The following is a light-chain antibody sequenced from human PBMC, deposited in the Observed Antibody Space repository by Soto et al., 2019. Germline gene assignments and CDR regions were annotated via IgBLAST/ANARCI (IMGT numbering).Light chain of an antibody. CDR2: DVR. J-gene: IGLJ1*01. CDR1: SSDVGGYNY. Sequence: QSALTQPRSVSGSPGQSVTISCTGTSSDVGGYNYVSWYQQQPGKAPKVMIYDVRKRPSGVPDRFSGSKSGNTASLTISGLQAEDEADYYCCSHAGSYTFVFGTGTKVTVL. CDR3: CSHAGSYTFV. V-gene: IGLV2-11*01.